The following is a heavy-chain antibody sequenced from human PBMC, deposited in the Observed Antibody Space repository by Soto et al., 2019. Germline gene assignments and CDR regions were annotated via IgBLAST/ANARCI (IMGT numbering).Heavy chain of an antibody. D-gene: IGHD5-18*01. CDR2: IISSSSYI. CDR1: GVTFSSYS. CDR3: ARDLLIFLVNSYGYRRDI. J-gene: IGHJ3*02. V-gene: IGHV3-21*01. Sequence: PXGSLILSCAASGVTFSSYSMNWVRQAPGKGLEWVSSIISSSSYIYYADSVKGRFTISRDNAKNSLYLQMNSLRAEDTAVYYCARDLLIFLVNSYGYRRDIWDQGTMVTV.